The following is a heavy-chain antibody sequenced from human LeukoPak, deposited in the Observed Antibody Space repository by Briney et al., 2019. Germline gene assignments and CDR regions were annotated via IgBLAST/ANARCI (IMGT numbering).Heavy chain of an antibody. V-gene: IGHV4-59*01. CDR1: GGSISSYY. CDR3: ASQYKEWLRQDAFDI. J-gene: IGHJ3*02. D-gene: IGHD5-12*01. Sequence: PSETLSLTCTVSGGSISSYYWSWIRQPPGKGLEWIGYIYYSGSTSYNPSLKSRVTISVDTSKNQFSLKLSSVTAADTAVYYCASQYKEWLRQDAFDIWGQGTMVTVSS. CDR2: IYYSGST.